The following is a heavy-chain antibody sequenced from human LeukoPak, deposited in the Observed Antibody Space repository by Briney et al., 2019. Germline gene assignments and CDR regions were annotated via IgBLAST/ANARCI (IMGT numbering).Heavy chain of an antibody. D-gene: IGHD3-10*01. CDR2: IYTSGST. CDR1: GGSITGSY. CDR3: ARAYGSGYFDS. Sequence: SETLSLTCTVPGGSITGSYWSWIRQPAGKGLEWIGRIYTSGSTDYNPSLQSRVAMSVDTSKNQFSLKLSSVTAADTAVYYCARAYGSGYFDSWGQGTLVTVSS. V-gene: IGHV4-4*07. J-gene: IGHJ4*02.